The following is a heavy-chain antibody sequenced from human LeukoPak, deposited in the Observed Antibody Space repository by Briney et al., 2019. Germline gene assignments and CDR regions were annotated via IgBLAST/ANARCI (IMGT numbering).Heavy chain of an antibody. J-gene: IGHJ4*02. CDR3: ARGGSYYDYVWGSYRFLEKYYFDY. CDR2: INHSGST. V-gene: IGHV4-34*01. CDR1: GGSFSGYY. D-gene: IGHD3-16*02. Sequence: SETLSLTCAVYGGSFSGYYWSWIRQPPGKGLEWIGEINHSGSTNYNPSLKSRVTISVDTSKNQFSLKLSSVTAADTAVYYCARGGSYYDYVWGSYRFLEKYYFDYWGQGTLVTVPS.